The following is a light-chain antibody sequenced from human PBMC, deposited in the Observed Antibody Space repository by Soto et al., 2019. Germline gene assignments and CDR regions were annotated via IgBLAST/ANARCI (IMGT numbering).Light chain of an antibody. J-gene: IGKJ1*01. V-gene: IGKV4-1*01. CDR2: WAS. Sequence: DIVMTQSPDSLAVSLGERATINCKSSQSILYNSKNKNYLAWYQQKTGQPPKLLIYWASSRESGVPDRFSGSGSGTDFNLTISSLLAEDVAVYYCQHDYRVPPTFGKGNQVEIK. CDR3: QHDYRVPPT. CDR1: QSILYNSKNKNY.